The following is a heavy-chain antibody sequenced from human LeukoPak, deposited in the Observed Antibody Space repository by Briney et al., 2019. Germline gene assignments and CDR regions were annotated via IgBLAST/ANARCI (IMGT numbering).Heavy chain of an antibody. CDR3: AREGGFYRPLDY. V-gene: IGHV4-4*02. Sequence: PSETLSLICDVSGGSISTTNWWTWVRPPPGGGLEWIGEVHLNGHTHYSPSLESRVTMSVDMSENHVSLQLTSVTAADTAVYYCAREGGFYRPLDYSGPGTLVIVSA. CDR1: GGSISTTNW. CDR2: VHLNGHT. D-gene: IGHD2/OR15-2a*01. J-gene: IGHJ4*02.